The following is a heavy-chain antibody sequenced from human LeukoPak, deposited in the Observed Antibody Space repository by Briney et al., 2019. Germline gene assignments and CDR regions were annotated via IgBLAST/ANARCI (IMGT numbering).Heavy chain of an antibody. Sequence: SETLSLTCIVSGGSLSNYYWSWIRQPPGKGLEWIAYINYSGNNNYNPSLKSRVTISIETSKNHFSLRLSSVTAADTAAYYCARRGYYDSGGYYGYWGQGTLVTVSS. CDR2: INYSGNN. CDR1: GGSLSNYY. CDR3: ARRGYYDSGGYYGY. D-gene: IGHD3-22*01. V-gene: IGHV4-59*08. J-gene: IGHJ4*02.